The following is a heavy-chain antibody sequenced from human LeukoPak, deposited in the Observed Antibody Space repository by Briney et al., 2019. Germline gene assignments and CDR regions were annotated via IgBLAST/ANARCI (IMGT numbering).Heavy chain of an antibody. CDR3: ATRSIYYYYFDY. CDR1: GFTFDTYG. J-gene: IGHJ4*02. CDR2: ISYDGNNE. D-gene: IGHD3-22*01. Sequence: GRSLRLSCAASGFTFDTYGMHWVRQAPGKGLEWVAVISYDGNNENYVDSVKGRLTISRDNSKNTLYLQMNSLRAEDTAVHYCATRSIYYYYFDYWGQGTLVTVSS. V-gene: IGHV3-30*03.